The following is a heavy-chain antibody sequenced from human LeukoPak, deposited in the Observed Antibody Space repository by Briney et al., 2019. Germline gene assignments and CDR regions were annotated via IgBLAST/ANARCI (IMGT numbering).Heavy chain of an antibody. CDR3: ARDGFSCSGGSCYSWFDP. CDR2: IYHSGST. Sequence: SETLSLTCAVSGGSISSGGYSWSWIRQPPGKGLEWIGYIYHSGSTYYNPSLKSRVTISVDRSKNQFSLKLSSVTAADTAVYHCARDGFSCSGGSCYSWFDPWGQGTLVTVSS. D-gene: IGHD2-15*01. V-gene: IGHV4-30-2*01. CDR1: GGSISSGGYS. J-gene: IGHJ5*02.